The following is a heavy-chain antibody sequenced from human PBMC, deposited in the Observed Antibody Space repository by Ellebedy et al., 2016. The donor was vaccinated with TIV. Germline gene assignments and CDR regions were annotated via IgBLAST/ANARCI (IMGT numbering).Heavy chain of an antibody. CDR2: INPNSGGT. CDR1: GYTFTGYY. V-gene: IGHV1-2*04. J-gene: IGHJ4*02. Sequence: ASVKVSCKASGYTFTGYYMHWVRQAPGQGLEWMGWINPNSGGTNYAQKFQGWVTVTRDTSTSTVYMELSSLRSEDTAVYYCASGDDNSGCLDYWGQGTLVSVSS. D-gene: IGHD3-22*01. CDR3: ASGDDNSGCLDY.